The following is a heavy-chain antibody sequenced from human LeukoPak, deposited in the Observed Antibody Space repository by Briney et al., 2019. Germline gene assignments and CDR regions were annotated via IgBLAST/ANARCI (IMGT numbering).Heavy chain of an antibody. CDR1: GGTFSSYA. J-gene: IGHJ4*02. Sequence: ASVKVSCKASGGTFSSYAISWVRQAPGQGLEWMGGFDPEDGETIYAQKFQGRVTMTEDTSTDTAYMELSSLRSEDTAVYYCATGSQLAVAGTIYFDYWGQGTLVTVSS. V-gene: IGHV1-24*01. D-gene: IGHD6-19*01. CDR3: ATGSQLAVAGTIYFDY. CDR2: FDPEDGET.